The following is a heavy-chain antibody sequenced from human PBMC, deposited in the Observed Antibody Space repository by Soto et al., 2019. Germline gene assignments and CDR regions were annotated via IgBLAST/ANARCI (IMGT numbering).Heavy chain of an antibody. CDR2: IYWDDDK. V-gene: IGHV2-5*02. CDR1: GFSLTTNGVG. D-gene: IGHD1-1*01. J-gene: IGHJ4*02. CDR3: VHRLIGSGYSWNDGVFDY. Sequence: QITLKESGPTLVKPTQTLTLTCSFSGFSLTTNGVGVGWIRQPPGKALEYLALIYWDDDKRYSPSLKSRLTITKDTSKNRVVLTLTNMDPVDTATYYCVHRLIGSGYSWNDGVFDYWGQGTLVTVSS.